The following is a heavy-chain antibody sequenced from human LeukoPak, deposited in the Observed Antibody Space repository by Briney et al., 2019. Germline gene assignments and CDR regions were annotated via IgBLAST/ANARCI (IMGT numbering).Heavy chain of an antibody. CDR1: GFIFSSYS. CDR2: ITESSSYI. Sequence: GGSLRLSCAASGFIFSSYSMNWVRQAPGKGLEWVSCITESSSYIYYADSVKGRFTISRDNSKNTLYLQMSSLKSEDTAVYYCTTVRFGGFGEADYWGQGTLVTVSS. J-gene: IGHJ4*02. D-gene: IGHD3-10*01. CDR3: TTVRFGGFGEADY. V-gene: IGHV3-21*03.